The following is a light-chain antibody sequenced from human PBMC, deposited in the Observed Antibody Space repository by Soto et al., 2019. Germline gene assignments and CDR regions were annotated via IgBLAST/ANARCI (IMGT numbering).Light chain of an antibody. Sequence: EIVMTPSPGTLSLSPGERATLSCRASQSVSNNYLAWYQQKPGQAPRLLIYGASTRATGIPARFSGSGSGTEFTLTISSLQSEEFAVYYCQQYNNWPLTVGGGTKGDIK. V-gene: IGKV3-15*01. CDR2: GAS. CDR1: QSVSNN. J-gene: IGKJ4*01. CDR3: QQYNNWPLT.